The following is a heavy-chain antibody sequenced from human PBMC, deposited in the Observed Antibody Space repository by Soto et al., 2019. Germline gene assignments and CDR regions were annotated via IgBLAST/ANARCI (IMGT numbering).Heavy chain of an antibody. V-gene: IGHV4-59*01. CDR1: GGSISSYY. Sequence: PSETLSLTCTVSGGSISSYYWSWIRQAPGKGLEWIGYIYYSGSTNYNPSLKSRVTISVDTSKNQFSLKLSSVTAADTAVYYCAGDGVPAAYSEYYYGMDVWGQGTTVTVSS. D-gene: IGHD2-2*01. CDR2: IYYSGST. CDR3: AGDGVPAAYSEYYYGMDV. J-gene: IGHJ6*02.